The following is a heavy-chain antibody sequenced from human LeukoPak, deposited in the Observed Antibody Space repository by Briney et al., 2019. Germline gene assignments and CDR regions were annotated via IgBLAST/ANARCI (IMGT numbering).Heavy chain of an antibody. D-gene: IGHD2-15*01. CDR2: INHSGST. V-gene: IGHV4-34*01. Sequence: SETLSLTCAVYGGSFSGYYWSWIRQPPGKGLEWIGEINHSGSTYYNPSLKSRVTISVDTSKNQFSLKLSSVTAADTAVYYCARGGEVVVVVAEPGGFDYWGQGTLVTVSS. CDR1: GGSFSGYY. J-gene: IGHJ4*02. CDR3: ARGGEVVVVVAEPGGFDY.